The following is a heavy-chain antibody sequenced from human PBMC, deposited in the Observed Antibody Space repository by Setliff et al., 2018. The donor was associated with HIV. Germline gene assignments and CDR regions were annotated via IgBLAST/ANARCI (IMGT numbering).Heavy chain of an antibody. V-gene: IGHV1-8*03. Sequence: ASVKVSCKASGYTFTSYDINWVRQATGQGLEWMGWMNPNSGNTGYAQKFQGRVTISADESTNTAHMGLRSLTSEDTAAYYCTRGALYGLFEFWGPGTLVTVSS. CDR2: MNPNSGNT. J-gene: IGHJ4*02. D-gene: IGHD3-10*01. CDR1: GYTFTSYD. CDR3: TRGALYGLFEF.